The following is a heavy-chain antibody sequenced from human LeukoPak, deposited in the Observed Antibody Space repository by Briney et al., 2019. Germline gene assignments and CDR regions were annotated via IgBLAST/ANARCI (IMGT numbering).Heavy chain of an antibody. CDR3: ARDPTGYSSGWFDY. CDR1: GYTFTGYY. Sequence: ASVKVSCKASGYTFTGYYMHWVRQAPGQGLEWMGWINPNSGGTNYAQKFQGRVTTTRDTSISTAYMELSRLRSDDTAVYYCARDPTGYSSGWFDYWGQGTLVTVSS. V-gene: IGHV1-2*02. D-gene: IGHD6-19*01. J-gene: IGHJ4*02. CDR2: INPNSGGT.